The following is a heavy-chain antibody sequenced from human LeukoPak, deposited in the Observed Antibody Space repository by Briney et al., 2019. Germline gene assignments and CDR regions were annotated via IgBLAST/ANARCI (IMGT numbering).Heavy chain of an antibody. V-gene: IGHV3-21*01. CDR3: ARAEASESSFDY. D-gene: IGHD3-10*01. CDR1: GFPFRSFI. Sequence: GGSPRLSCVASGFPFRSFIMSWVRQAPGKGLEWVSSISSSSTYIYYADSVKGRFTISRDNAKNSLYLQMNSLRVEDTAVYYCARAEASESSFDYWGQGTLVTVSS. J-gene: IGHJ4*02. CDR2: ISSSSTYI.